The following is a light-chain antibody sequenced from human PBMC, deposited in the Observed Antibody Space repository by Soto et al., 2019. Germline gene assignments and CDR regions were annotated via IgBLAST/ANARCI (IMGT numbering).Light chain of an antibody. CDR1: LSVSSSY. CDR2: DAS. CDR3: QQYGSSPV. V-gene: IGKV3D-20*01. J-gene: IGKJ2*01. Sequence: EIVLTQSPATLSLSPGERATLSCGASLSVSSSYLAWYQQKPGLAPRLLIYDASSRATGIPDRFSGSGSGTDFTLTISRLEPEDFAVYYCQQYGSSPVFGQGTKLEIK.